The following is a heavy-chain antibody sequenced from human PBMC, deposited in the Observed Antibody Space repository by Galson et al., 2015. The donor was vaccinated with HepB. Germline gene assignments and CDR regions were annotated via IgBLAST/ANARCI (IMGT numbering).Heavy chain of an antibody. Sequence: SETLSLTCFVSGDSINNYSWSWIRQPAGKGLEWIGRFYISGSITYNPSLESRGTMSIDTSKNHFSLKLYSVTAADTAVCYCARDGAYYCSSASCSIWFDPWGQGTLVTVSS. CDR3: ARDGAYYCSSASCSIWFDP. D-gene: IGHD2-2*01. CDR2: FYISGSI. V-gene: IGHV4-4*07. J-gene: IGHJ5*02. CDR1: GDSINNYS.